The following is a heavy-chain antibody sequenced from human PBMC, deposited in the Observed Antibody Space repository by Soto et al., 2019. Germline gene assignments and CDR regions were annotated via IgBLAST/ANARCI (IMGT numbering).Heavy chain of an antibody. D-gene: IGHD3-3*01. CDR3: DRYVLEWSAQDENNWFDP. V-gene: IGHV1-3*01. Sequence: ASVKVSCKASGYTFTSYAMHWVRQAPGQRLEWMGWINAGNGNTKYSQKFQGRVTITRDTSASTAYMELSSLRSEDAAVYYCDRYVLEWSAQDENNWFDPLGQGTLITVSS. CDR1: GYTFTSYA. CDR2: INAGNGNT. J-gene: IGHJ5*01.